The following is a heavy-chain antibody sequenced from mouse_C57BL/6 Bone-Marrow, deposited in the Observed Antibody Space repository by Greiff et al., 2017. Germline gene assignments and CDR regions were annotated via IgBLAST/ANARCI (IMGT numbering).Heavy chain of an antibody. CDR3: ARDITTVVAH. Sequence: VQLQQSGAELARPGASVKLSCKASGYTFTSYWMHWVKQRPGQGLEWIGEIDPSDSYTNYNQKFKGKSTLTVDKSSSTAYMQLSSLTSEDSAVYYCARDITTVVAHWGQGTLVTVSA. CDR1: GYTFTSYW. D-gene: IGHD1-1*01. CDR2: IDPSDSYT. V-gene: IGHV1-69*01. J-gene: IGHJ3*01.